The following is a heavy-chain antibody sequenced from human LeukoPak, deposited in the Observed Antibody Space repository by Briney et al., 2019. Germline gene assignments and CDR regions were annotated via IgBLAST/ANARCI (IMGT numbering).Heavy chain of an antibody. V-gene: IGHV1-2*02. D-gene: IGHD6-19*01. J-gene: IGHJ4*02. CDR2: VNPNSGGT. CDR1: GYTFTGYY. CDR3: ARDEYSSGWPHDY. Sequence: ASVKVSCKASGYTFTGYYMHWVRQAPGQGLEWMGWVNPNSGGTNYAQKFQGRVTMTRDTSISTAYMELSRLRSDDTAVYYCARDEYSSGWPHDYWGQGTLVTVSS.